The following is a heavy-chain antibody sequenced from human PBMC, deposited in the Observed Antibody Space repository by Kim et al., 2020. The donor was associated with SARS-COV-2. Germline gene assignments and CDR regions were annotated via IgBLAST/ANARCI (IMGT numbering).Heavy chain of an antibody. V-gene: IGHV3-9*01. CDR3: AKANYYYDSSGYPAGAFDI. D-gene: IGHD3-22*01. CDR1: GFTFDDYA. Sequence: GGSLRLSCAASGFTFDDYAMHWVRQAPGKGLEWVSGFSWNSGSIGYADSVKGRFTISRDNAKNSLYLQMNSLRAEDTALYYCAKANYYYDSSGYPAGAFDIWGQGSMVTVSS. J-gene: IGHJ3*02. CDR2: FSWNSGSI.